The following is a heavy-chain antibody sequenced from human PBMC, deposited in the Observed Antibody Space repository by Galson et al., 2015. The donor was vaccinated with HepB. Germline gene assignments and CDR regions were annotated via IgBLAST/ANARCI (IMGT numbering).Heavy chain of an antibody. Sequence: SLRLSCAASGFTFSDYAMSWVRQAPGKGLEWVSTISGSGGSTYYADSVKGRITISRDTSKNTLYLQMNSLRAEDTAVYYCANAQDYAPPGYFQQWGQGTLVTVSS. CDR2: ISGSGGST. CDR3: ANAQDYAPPGYFQQ. CDR1: GFTFSDYA. V-gene: IGHV3-23*01. J-gene: IGHJ1*01. D-gene: IGHD4-17*01.